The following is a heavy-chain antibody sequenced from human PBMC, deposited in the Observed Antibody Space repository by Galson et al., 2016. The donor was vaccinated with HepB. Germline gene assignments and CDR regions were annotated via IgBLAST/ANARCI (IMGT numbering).Heavy chain of an antibody. CDR3: ARDGLGGASTTFDY. CDR1: GYTFTSYP. V-gene: IGHV1-3*01. J-gene: IGHJ4*02. Sequence: SVKVSCKASGYTFTSYPMLWVRQAPGQRLEWMGWINAGNGNTKYSQIFQGRVTISRDTSASIAYMELSSLRSEDTAVYYCARDGLGGASTTFDYWGQGTLVTVSS. D-gene: IGHD2-21*01. CDR2: INAGNGNT.